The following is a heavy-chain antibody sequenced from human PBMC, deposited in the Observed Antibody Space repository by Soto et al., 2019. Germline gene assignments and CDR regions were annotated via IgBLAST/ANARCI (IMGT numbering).Heavy chain of an antibody. D-gene: IGHD2-2*01. Sequence: GGSLRLSCAASGFTFDDYTMHWVRQAPGKGLEWVSLISWDGSSTYYVDSVKGRFTISRDNSKNSLYLQMNSLRTEDTALYYCARDDPPAHLAYWGQGTLVTVSS. J-gene: IGHJ4*02. CDR3: ARDDPPAHLAY. CDR1: GFTFDDYT. CDR2: ISWDGSST. V-gene: IGHV3-43*01.